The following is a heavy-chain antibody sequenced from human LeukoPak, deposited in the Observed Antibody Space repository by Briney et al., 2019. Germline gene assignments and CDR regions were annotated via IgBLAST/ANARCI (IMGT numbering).Heavy chain of an antibody. CDR2: IRYDGSNK. D-gene: IGHD3-3*01. J-gene: IGHJ4*02. CDR1: GFTFSSYE. CDR3: AKDVRFLEWLHTFDY. V-gene: IGHV3-30*02. Sequence: PGGSLRLSCAASGFTFSSYEMNWVRQAPGKGLEWVAFIRYDGSNKYYADSVKGRFTISRDNSKNTLYLQMNSLRAEDTAVYYCAKDVRFLEWLHTFDYWGQGTLVTVSS.